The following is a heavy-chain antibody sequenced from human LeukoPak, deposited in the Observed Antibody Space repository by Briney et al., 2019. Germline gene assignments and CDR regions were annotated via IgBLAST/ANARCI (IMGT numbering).Heavy chain of an antibody. CDR3: ARSDYGGNLGY. CDR2: INHSGST. V-gene: IGHV4-34*01. Sequence: SKTLSLTCAVYGGSFSGYYWSWIPKPPGKGLEWIGEINHSGSTNYNPSLKSRVTISVDTSKNQFSLKLSSVTAADTAVYYCARSDYGGNLGYWGQGTLVTVSS. J-gene: IGHJ4*02. CDR1: GGSFSGYY. D-gene: IGHD4-23*01.